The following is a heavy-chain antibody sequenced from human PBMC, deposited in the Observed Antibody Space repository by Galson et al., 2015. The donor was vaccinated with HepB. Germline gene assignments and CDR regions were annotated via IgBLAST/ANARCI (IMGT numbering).Heavy chain of an antibody. D-gene: IGHD6-25*01. CDR3: AREYVGYRNGMDV. J-gene: IGHJ6*02. CDR1: GFTFSRYS. CDR2: ISSSSAHI. Sequence: SLRLSCAAFGFTFSRYSMHWVRQAPGKGFEWVASISSSSAHIFYADSMKGRFTISRDNAKNSLYLQMNSLTVKDTAVYYCAREYVGYRNGMDVWGQGTTVTVSS. V-gene: IGHV3-21*01.